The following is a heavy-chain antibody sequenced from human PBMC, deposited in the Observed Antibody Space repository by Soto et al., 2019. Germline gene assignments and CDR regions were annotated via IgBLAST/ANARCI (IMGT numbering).Heavy chain of an antibody. V-gene: IGHV4-34*01. Sequence: SETLSLTCAVYGGSFSGYYWSWIRQPPGKGLEWIGEINHSGSTNYNPSLKSRVTISVDTSKNQFSLKLSSVTAADTAVYYCATSGGYCSGGSCYYWGQGTLVTVSS. CDR3: ATSGGYCSGGSCYY. CDR1: GGSFSGYY. D-gene: IGHD2-15*01. J-gene: IGHJ4*02. CDR2: INHSGST.